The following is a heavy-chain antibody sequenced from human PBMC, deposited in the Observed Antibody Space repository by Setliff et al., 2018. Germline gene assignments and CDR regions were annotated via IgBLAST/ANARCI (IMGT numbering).Heavy chain of an antibody. D-gene: IGHD6-13*01. CDR3: ARDQGQPLVPNWFDP. CDR2: ISDSGSTK. Sequence: GGSLRLSCAASGFTFSNYRMHWVRQAPGKGLEWIAYISDSGSTKYYADSVRGRFTISRDNAKNLLYLQMNSLRAEDTAVYYCARDQGQPLVPNWFDPWGQGTLVTVSS. CDR1: GFTFSNYR. J-gene: IGHJ5*02. V-gene: IGHV3-48*04.